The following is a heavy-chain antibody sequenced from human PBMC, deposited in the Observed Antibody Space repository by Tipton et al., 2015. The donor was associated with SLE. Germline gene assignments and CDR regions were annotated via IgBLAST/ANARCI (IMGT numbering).Heavy chain of an antibody. D-gene: IGHD1-26*01. Sequence: TLSLTCTVSGGSISSYYWSWIRQPPGKGLEWIGYIYYSGSTYYNPSLKSRVTISVDTSKNQFSLKLSSVTAADTAVYYCARAGGSYCDYWGQGTLVTVSS. CDR1: GGSISSYY. CDR3: ARAGGSYCDY. CDR2: IYYSGST. J-gene: IGHJ4*02. V-gene: IGHV4-59*12.